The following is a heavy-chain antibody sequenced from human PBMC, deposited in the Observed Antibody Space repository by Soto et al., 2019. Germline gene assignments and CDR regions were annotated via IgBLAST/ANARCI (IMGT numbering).Heavy chain of an antibody. J-gene: IGHJ4*02. D-gene: IGHD1-1*01. V-gene: IGHV1-24*01. CDR3: VRETVVHSFDY. CDR2: FDPKDGET. Sequence: ASVKVSCKVSGYTLTELSMHWVRQAPGKGLEWMGGFDPKDGETIYAQKFQGRVTMTEDTSTDTAYMELSSVTAADTAVYYCVRETVVHSFDYWGQGTLVTVSS. CDR1: GYTLTELS.